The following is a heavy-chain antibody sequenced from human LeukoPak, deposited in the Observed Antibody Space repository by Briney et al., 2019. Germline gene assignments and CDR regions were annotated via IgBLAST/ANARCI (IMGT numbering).Heavy chain of an antibody. CDR3: ARGPAARGVPYNWFDP. V-gene: IGHV4-34*01. CDR1: GGSFSGYY. D-gene: IGHD3-10*01. CDR2: INHSGST. Sequence: PSEALSLTCAVYGGSFSGYYWSWIRQPPGKGLEWIGEINHSGSTNYNPSLKSRVTISVDTSKNQFSLKLSSVTAADTAVYYCARGPAARGVPYNWFDPWGQGTLVTVSS. J-gene: IGHJ5*02.